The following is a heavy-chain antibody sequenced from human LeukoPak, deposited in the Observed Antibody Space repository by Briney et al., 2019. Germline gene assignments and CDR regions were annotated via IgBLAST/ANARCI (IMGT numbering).Heavy chain of an antibody. V-gene: IGHV3-23*01. CDR2: ISGSGGTT. Sequence: GGSLRLSCAASGFTFSSYGMSWVRQAPGKGLDWVSAISGSGGTTYYADSVKGRFTISRDNSKNTLFLQMNSLRAEDTAVYYCAKVSVSYSPGAFDIWGQGTMVTVSS. D-gene: IGHD1-26*01. J-gene: IGHJ3*02. CDR3: AKVSVSYSPGAFDI. CDR1: GFTFSSYG.